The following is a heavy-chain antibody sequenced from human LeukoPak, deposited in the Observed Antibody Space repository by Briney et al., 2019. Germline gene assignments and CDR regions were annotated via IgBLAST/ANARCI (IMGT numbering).Heavy chain of an antibody. CDR2: IYTSEST. CDR1: GGSISSSSYY. D-gene: IGHD3-10*01. Sequence: SETLSLTCTVSGGSISSSSYYWGWIRQPAGKGLEWIGRIYTSESTNYNPSLKSRVTMSVDTSKNQFSLKLNSVTAADTAVYYCARTKYGSRTYDNWFDPWGQGTLVTVSS. V-gene: IGHV4-61*02. J-gene: IGHJ5*02. CDR3: ARTKYGSRTYDNWFDP.